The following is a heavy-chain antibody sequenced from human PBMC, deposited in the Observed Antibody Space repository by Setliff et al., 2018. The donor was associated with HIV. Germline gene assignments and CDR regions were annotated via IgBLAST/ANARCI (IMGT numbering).Heavy chain of an antibody. CDR2: INHSGST. Sequence: SETLSLTCAVYGGSFNGYSWTWIRQPPGKGLEWIGGINHSGSTNYNPSLKSRVTISVDTSKSQFSLRLNSVTATDTALYYCARDGYSSSWYQRNHYYFDYWGQGTLVTVSS. CDR1: GGSFNGYS. V-gene: IGHV4-34*01. J-gene: IGHJ4*02. D-gene: IGHD6-13*01. CDR3: ARDGYSSSWYQRNHYYFDY.